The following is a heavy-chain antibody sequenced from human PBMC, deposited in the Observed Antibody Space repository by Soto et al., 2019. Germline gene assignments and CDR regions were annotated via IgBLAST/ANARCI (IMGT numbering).Heavy chain of an antibody. CDR2: IYTSGST. D-gene: IGHD4-4*01. Sequence: SETLSLTCTVSGGSISSYYWSWIRQPAGKGLEWIGCIYTSGSTNYNPSLKSRVTMSVDTSKNQFSLKLSSVTAADTAVYYCARDGYSNYAERSYYYYGMDVWGQGTTVTVSS. V-gene: IGHV4-4*07. J-gene: IGHJ6*02. CDR1: GGSISSYY. CDR3: ARDGYSNYAERSYYYYGMDV.